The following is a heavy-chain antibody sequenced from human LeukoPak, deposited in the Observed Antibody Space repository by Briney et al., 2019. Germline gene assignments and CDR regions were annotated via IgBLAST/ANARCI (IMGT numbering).Heavy chain of an antibody. J-gene: IGHJ4*02. CDR2: IYYSGST. D-gene: IGHD6-19*01. V-gene: IGHV4-59*08. CDR1: GDSISSYY. Sequence: SETLSLTCTVSGDSISSYYWSWIRQPPGKGLEWIGYIYYSGSTNYNPSLKSRVTISVDTSKNQFSLKLSSVTAADTAVYYCARQAAGAVADHIDYWGQGTLVTVSS. CDR3: ARQAAGAVADHIDY.